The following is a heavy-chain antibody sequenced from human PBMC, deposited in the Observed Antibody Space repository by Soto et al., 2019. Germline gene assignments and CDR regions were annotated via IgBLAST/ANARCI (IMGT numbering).Heavy chain of an antibody. Sequence: PGGSLRLSCAASGFTFSNAWMNWVRQAPGKGLEWVARIKSKTDGGTTDYAAPVKGRFTISRDDSKNTLYLQMNSLKTEDTAVYYCTTDVVVVPAAITYYYGMDVWGQGTTVTVSS. V-gene: IGHV3-15*07. D-gene: IGHD2-2*02. J-gene: IGHJ6*02. CDR3: TTDVVVVPAAITYYYGMDV. CDR1: GFTFSNAW. CDR2: IKSKTDGGTT.